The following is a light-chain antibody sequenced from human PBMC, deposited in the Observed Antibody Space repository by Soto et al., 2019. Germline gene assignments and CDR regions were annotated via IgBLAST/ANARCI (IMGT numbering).Light chain of an antibody. Sequence: DVQMTQSPSSLSASVGDRVTITCRASQGISNYLAWYQQKPGRVPKLLIYAASTLHSGVPSRFSGSGSGTDFSLTISSLQPEVVATYYYQKYNSAPLTFGGGTKVEIK. J-gene: IGKJ4*01. CDR3: QKYNSAPLT. CDR1: QGISNY. CDR2: AAS. V-gene: IGKV1-27*01.